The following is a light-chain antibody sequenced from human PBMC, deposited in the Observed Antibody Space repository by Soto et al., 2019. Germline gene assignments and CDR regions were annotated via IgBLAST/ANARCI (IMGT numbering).Light chain of an antibody. CDR2: GAS. V-gene: IGKV3-20*01. CDR3: QQYAGSPRT. J-gene: IGKJ2*01. CDR1: QSISSNY. Sequence: EIVLTQSPGTLSLSPGERATLSCRASQSISSNYLAWYQQKPGQAPRLLIYGASIRAAGVPDRLSGSGSGTDFTLTVSRLEPDDFAVYYCQQYAGSPRTFGQGPKLEIK.